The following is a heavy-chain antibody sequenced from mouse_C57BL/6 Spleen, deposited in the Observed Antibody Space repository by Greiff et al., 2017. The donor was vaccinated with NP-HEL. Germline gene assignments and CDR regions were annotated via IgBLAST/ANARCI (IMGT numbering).Heavy chain of an antibody. CDR1: GFNIKDDY. V-gene: IGHV14-4*01. CDR3: TIYDGFAY. J-gene: IGHJ3*01. Sequence: VQLQQSGAELVRPGASVKLSCTASGFNIKDDYMHWVKQRPEQGLEWIGWIDPENGDTEYASKFQGKATITADTSSNTAYLQLSSLTSEDTAVYYCTIYDGFAYWGQGTLVTVSA. D-gene: IGHD1-2*01. CDR2: IDPENGDT.